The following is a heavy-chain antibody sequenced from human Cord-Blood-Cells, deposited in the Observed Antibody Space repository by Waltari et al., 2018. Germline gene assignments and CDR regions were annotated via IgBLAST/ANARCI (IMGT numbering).Heavy chain of an antibody. Sequence: QVQLVQSAAEVKQPGASVKVSCKASGGNFSSYAISWVRQAPGQGLEWMGRIIPILGIANYAQKFQGRVTITADKSTSTAYMELSSLRSEDTAVYYCARGLLTDDAFDIWGQGTMVTVSS. CDR2: IIPILGIA. V-gene: IGHV1-69*09. CDR3: ARGLLTDDAFDI. J-gene: IGHJ3*02. CDR1: GGNFSSYA. D-gene: IGHD7-27*01.